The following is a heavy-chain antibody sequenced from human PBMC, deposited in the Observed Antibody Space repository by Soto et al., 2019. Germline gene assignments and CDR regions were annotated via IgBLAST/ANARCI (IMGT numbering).Heavy chain of an antibody. Sequence: ASVKVSCKASGGSFSSLVISWLRQAPGQGPEWMGGINPMLGVANFAQKFQDRVTITADESTTTAYMELSSLRSEDTAVYYCARGLAQFDPWGQGTLVTVSS. CDR3: ARGLAQFDP. CDR2: INPMLGVA. D-gene: IGHD4-17*01. J-gene: IGHJ5*02. V-gene: IGHV1-69*10. CDR1: GGSFSSLV.